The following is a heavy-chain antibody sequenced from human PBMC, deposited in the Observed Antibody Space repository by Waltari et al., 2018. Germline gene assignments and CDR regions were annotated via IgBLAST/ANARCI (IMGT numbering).Heavy chain of an antibody. Sequence: QEHLVPSGAEVKKPGASVRVSCQASGYTFTAYYIHWVRQAPGQGLEWMGWINPRSGETKHAQKFHGRVTMTRDTSINTAYMELSSLLFDDTAVYYCAREGSHLTTVNDYWGQGTLVIVSS. J-gene: IGHJ4*02. D-gene: IGHD4-4*01. V-gene: IGHV1-2*02. CDR2: INPRSGET. CDR3: AREGSHLTTVNDY. CDR1: GYTFTAYY.